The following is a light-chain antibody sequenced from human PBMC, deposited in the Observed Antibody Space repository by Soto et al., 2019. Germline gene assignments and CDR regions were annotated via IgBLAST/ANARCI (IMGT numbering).Light chain of an antibody. Sequence: EIVLTQSPGTLSLSPGERATLSCRASQSLTSSYLAWCQHKPGQAPRLLIYGASSRATGIPDRFSGSGSGTDFNLPISRLEPEDLSVYYGQQYESSPPPYAFGQGTKLEIK. CDR2: GAS. CDR3: QQYESSPPPYA. J-gene: IGKJ2*01. V-gene: IGKV3-20*01. CDR1: QSLTSSY.